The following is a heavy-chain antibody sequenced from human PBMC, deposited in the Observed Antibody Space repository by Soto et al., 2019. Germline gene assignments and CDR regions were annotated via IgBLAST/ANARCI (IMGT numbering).Heavy chain of an antibody. D-gene: IGHD3-10*01. CDR1: GGSISSSNW. Sequence: SETLSLTCAVSGGSISSSNWWSWVRQPPGKGLEWIGEIYHSGSTNYNPSLKSRVTISIDKSKNQFSLKLSSVTAADTAVYYCARAPRGNYGYPSYFDYWGQGTLVTVSS. CDR2: IYHSGST. J-gene: IGHJ4*02. CDR3: ARAPRGNYGYPSYFDY. V-gene: IGHV4-4*02.